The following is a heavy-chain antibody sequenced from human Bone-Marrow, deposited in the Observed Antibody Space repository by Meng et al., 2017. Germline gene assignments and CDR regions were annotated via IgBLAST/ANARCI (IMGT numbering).Heavy chain of an antibody. V-gene: IGHV1-2*02. CDR3: ARGGYSGYGRFDY. D-gene: IGHD5-12*01. CDR1: GYTFTGYY. Sequence: ASVKVSCKASGYTFTGYYMHWVRQAPGQGREWMGWINPNSGGTNYAQKFQGRVTMTRDTSISTAYMELSRLRSDDATVYYCARGGYSGYGRFDYWGQGTLVTVSS. J-gene: IGHJ4*02. CDR2: INPNSGGT.